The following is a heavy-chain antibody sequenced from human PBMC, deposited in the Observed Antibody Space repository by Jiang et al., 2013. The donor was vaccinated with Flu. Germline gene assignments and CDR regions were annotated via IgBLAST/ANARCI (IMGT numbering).Heavy chain of an antibody. D-gene: IGHD3-22*01. CDR2: IYYSGST. CDR1: GGSISSADYY. Sequence: PGLVKASETLSLTCTVSGGSISSADYYWGWIRQPPGKGLEWIGSIYYSGSTYYNPSLKSRVTISVDTSKNQFSLKLSSVTAADTAVYYCARRDYYTGSGYYAALDAFDVWGQGTMVTVSS. CDR3: ARRDYYTGSGYYAALDAFDV. V-gene: IGHV4-39*07. J-gene: IGHJ3*01.